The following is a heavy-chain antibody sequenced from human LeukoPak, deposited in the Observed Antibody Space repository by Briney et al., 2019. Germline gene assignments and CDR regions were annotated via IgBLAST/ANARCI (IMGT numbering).Heavy chain of an antibody. CDR2: IWYDGSDK. J-gene: IGHJ4*02. Sequence: GGSLRLSCGASGFTFSSYGMHWVRQAPGKGLEWVAVIWYDGSDKYYADSVKGRFTISRDNSKNTLYLQMNSLRAEDTAVYYCARWSYSSGWYHFDYWGQGTLVTVSS. CDR1: GFTFSSYG. CDR3: ARWSYSSGWYHFDY. V-gene: IGHV3-33*01. D-gene: IGHD6-19*01.